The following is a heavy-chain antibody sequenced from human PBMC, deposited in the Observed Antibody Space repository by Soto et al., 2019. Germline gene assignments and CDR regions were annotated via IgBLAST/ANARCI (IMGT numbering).Heavy chain of an antibody. J-gene: IGHJ6*02. CDR1: GFTFSSYA. CDR2: ISGSGGST. Sequence: PGGSLRLSCAASGFTFSSYAMSWVRQAPGKGLEWVSAISGSGGSTYYADSVKGRFTISRDNSKNTLYLQMNSLRAEDTAVYYCAKYIPYIAAAGQPRDYYYYGMDVWGQGTTVTVSS. V-gene: IGHV3-23*01. D-gene: IGHD6-13*01. CDR3: AKYIPYIAAAGQPRDYYYYGMDV.